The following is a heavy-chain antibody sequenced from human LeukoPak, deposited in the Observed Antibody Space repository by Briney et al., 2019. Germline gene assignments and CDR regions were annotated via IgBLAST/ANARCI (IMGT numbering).Heavy chain of an antibody. CDR3: ARERQWAFDI. CDR2: ISSSSSYI. V-gene: IGHV3-21*01. CDR1: GFTFSGYN. D-gene: IGHD6-19*01. Sequence: PGGSLRLSCAASGFTFSGYNMNWVRQAPGKGLQWVSSISSSSSYIYYADSVKGRFTISRDNAKNSLYLQMNSLRAEDTAVYYCARERQWAFDIWGQGTMVTVSS. J-gene: IGHJ3*02.